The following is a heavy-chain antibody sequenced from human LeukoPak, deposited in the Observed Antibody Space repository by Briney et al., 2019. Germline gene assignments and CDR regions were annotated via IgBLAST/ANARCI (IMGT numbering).Heavy chain of an antibody. CDR2: ISSSGSTI. Sequence: GGSLRLSCAASGFTFSSYEMNWVRQAPGKGLEWVSYISSSGSTIYYADSVKGRFTISRDNAKNSLYLQINSLRAEDTAVYYCARVYSGSDYFDYWGQGTLVTVSS. CDR1: GFTFSSYE. D-gene: IGHD1-26*01. J-gene: IGHJ4*02. V-gene: IGHV3-48*03. CDR3: ARVYSGSDYFDY.